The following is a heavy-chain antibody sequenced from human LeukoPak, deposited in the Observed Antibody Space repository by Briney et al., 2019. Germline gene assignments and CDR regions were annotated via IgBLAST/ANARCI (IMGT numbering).Heavy chain of an antibody. J-gene: IGHJ4*02. CDR1: GGSISSSSYY. CDR3: ARRGGDFHTGIVFDN. Sequence: PSETLSLTCTVSGGSISSSSYYWGWIGQPPGKGLEWIGSIYYSGSTYYNPSLKSRVTMSVDTSKNQFSLKLSSVTAADTAVYYCARRGGDFHTGIVFDNWGQGSLVTVSS. V-gene: IGHV4-39*07. D-gene: IGHD1-14*01. CDR2: IYYSGST.